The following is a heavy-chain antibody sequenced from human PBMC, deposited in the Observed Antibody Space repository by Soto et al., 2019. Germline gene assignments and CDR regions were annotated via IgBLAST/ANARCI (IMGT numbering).Heavy chain of an antibody. V-gene: IGHV3-33*01. CDR2: IWYDGSNK. Sequence: PGGSLRLSCAASGFTFSSYGMHWVRQAPGKGLEWVAVIWYDGSNKYYADSVKGRFTISRDNSKNTLYLQMNSLRAEDTAVYYCARDQALRFLEWLLEFDYWGQGTLVTVSS. J-gene: IGHJ4*02. D-gene: IGHD3-3*01. CDR3: ARDQALRFLEWLLEFDY. CDR1: GFTFSSYG.